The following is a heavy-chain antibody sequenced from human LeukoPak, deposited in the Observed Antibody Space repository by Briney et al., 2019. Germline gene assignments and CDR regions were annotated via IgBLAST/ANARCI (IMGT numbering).Heavy chain of an antibody. D-gene: IGHD4-17*01. Sequence: SETLSLTCTVSGGSISSYYWSWIRQPPGKGLEWIGYIYCSGSTNYNPSLKSRVTISVDTSKNQFSLKLSSVTAADTAVYYCARHSPTTVAYYFDYWGQGTLVTVSS. CDR1: GGSISSYY. CDR3: ARHSPTTVAYYFDY. V-gene: IGHV4-59*08. J-gene: IGHJ4*02. CDR2: IYCSGST.